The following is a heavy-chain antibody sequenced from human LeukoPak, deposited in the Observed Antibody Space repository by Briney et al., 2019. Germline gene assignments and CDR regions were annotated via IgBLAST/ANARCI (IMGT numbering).Heavy chain of an antibody. J-gene: IGHJ4*02. V-gene: IGHV3-21*01. Sequence: GGSLRLSCAASGFTFSSYSINWVRQAPGKGLECVSSIDSSSAYIYYADSVKGRFTVSRDNAENSLYLQMNSLRAEDTAVYYCARLVRGVATSYYFDYWGQGTLVTVSS. D-gene: IGHD3-10*01. CDR1: GFTFSSYS. CDR3: ARLVRGVATSYYFDY. CDR2: IDSSSAYI.